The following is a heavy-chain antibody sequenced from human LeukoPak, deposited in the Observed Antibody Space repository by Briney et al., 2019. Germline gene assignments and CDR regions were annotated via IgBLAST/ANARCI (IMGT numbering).Heavy chain of an antibody. V-gene: IGHV3-23*01. CDR1: GFTFSSYA. CDR3: AKDGDSSGWPLYFQH. CDR2: ISGRGGST. J-gene: IGHJ1*01. Sequence: PGGSLRLSCAAFGFTFSSYAMSWVRQAPGKGLEWVSAISGRGGSTYYADSVKGRFTISRDNSKNTLYLQMNSLRAEDTAVYYCAKDGDSSGWPLYFQHWGQGTLVTVSS. D-gene: IGHD6-19*01.